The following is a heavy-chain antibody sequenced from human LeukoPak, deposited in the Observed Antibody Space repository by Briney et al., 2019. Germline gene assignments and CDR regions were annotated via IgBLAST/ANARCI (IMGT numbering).Heavy chain of an antibody. D-gene: IGHD2-15*01. CDR2: TVDRGPNT. J-gene: IGHJ4*02. Sequence: PGGSLRLSCAASGFTFTNYAITWVRQAPGKRLVGFAATVDRGPNTFHADSVKGRFTISRDNSKNSLYLQMNSLRAEDTAIYYCTKAPVISCSGASCYPFDSWGQGTLVTVSS. CDR3: TKAPVISCSGASCYPFDS. V-gene: IGHV3-23*01. CDR1: GFTFTNYA.